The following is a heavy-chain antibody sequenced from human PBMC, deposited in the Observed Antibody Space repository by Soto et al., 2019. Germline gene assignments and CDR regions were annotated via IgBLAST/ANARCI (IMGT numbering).Heavy chain of an antibody. V-gene: IGHV4-39*01. Sequence: SETLSLTCTVSGGSISSSSYYWGWIRQPPGKGLEWIGSIYYSGSTYYNPSLKSRVTISVDTSKNQFSLKLSSVTAADTAVYYCARHPARIAVAGTEEDYWGQGTLVTVSS. J-gene: IGHJ4*02. CDR1: GGSISSSSYY. D-gene: IGHD6-19*01. CDR2: IYYSGST. CDR3: ARHPARIAVAGTEEDY.